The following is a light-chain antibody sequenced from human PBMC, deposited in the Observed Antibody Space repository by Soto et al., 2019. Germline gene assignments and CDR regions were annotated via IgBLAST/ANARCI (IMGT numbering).Light chain of an antibody. V-gene: IGKV1-33*01. CDR1: QDISNY. Sequence: DIQMTQSPSSLSASVGDRVTITCQASQDISNYLNWYQQKPGKAPKLLIYDASNLETGVPSRFSGSESGTDFTCTISSLQPEDIATYYCQQYDNLYYTFGQGTKLEIK. CDR3: QQYDNLYYT. CDR2: DAS. J-gene: IGKJ2*01.